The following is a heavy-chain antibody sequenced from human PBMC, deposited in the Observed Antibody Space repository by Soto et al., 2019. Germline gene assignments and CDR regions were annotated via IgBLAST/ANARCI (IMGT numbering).Heavy chain of an antibody. CDR2: IDPSDSQT. Sequence: PGESLRISCKGSGYSFAGYWITWVRQKPGKGLEWMGRIDPSDSQTYYSPSFRGHVTISATKSITTVFLQWSSLRTSDTAMYYCARQIYDSDTGPNFQYYFDSWGQGTPVTVSS. CDR3: ARQIYDSDTGPNFQYYFDS. CDR1: GYSFAGYW. J-gene: IGHJ4*02. V-gene: IGHV5-10-1*01. D-gene: IGHD3-22*01.